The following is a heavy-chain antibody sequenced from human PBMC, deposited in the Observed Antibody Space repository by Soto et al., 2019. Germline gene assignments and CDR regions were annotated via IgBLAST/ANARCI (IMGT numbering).Heavy chain of an antibody. V-gene: IGHV1-69*13. CDR2: IIPIFGTA. CDR3: ARVTIFGVDKHYYGMDV. J-gene: IGHJ6*02. D-gene: IGHD3-3*01. Sequence: SVKVSCKASGGTFSSYAISWVRQAPGQGLEWMGGIIPIFGTANYAQKFQGRVTITADESTSTAYMELSSLRSEDTAVYYCARVTIFGVDKHYYGMDVWGQGTTVTVSS. CDR1: GGTFSSYA.